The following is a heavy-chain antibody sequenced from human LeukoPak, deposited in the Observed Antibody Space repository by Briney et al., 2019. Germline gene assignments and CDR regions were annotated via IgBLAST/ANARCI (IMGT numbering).Heavy chain of an antibody. CDR3: ATGETYYYDSSGYYMDY. CDR1: GFTFSDYY. D-gene: IGHD3-22*01. CDR2: ISSSGSTI. Sequence: GGSLRLSCAASGFTFSDYYMSWIRQAPGKGLEWVSYISSSGSTIYYADSVKGRFTISRDNSKNTLYLQMNSLRAEDTAVYYCATGETYYYDSSGYYMDYWGQGTLVTVSS. V-gene: IGHV3-11*04. J-gene: IGHJ4*02.